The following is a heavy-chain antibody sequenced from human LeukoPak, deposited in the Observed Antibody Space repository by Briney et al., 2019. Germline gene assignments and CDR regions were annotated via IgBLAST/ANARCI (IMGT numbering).Heavy chain of an antibody. D-gene: IGHD1-26*01. CDR2: IWYDGSNE. J-gene: IGHJ4*02. CDR1: GFSFGTYS. V-gene: IGHV3-33*03. CDR3: ARWGLGPSFDS. Sequence: GGSLRLSCVVSGFSFGTYSMHWARQVPGKGLEWVAVIWYDGSNEDYADSVKGRFTISRDNAKKSLYLQLNSLRVEDTAVYYCARWGLGPSFDSWGQGTLVTVSS.